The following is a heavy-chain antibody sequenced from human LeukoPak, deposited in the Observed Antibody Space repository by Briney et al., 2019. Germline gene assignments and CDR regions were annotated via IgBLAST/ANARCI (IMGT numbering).Heavy chain of an antibody. D-gene: IGHD3-16*02. J-gene: IGHJ3*02. CDR2: INPSGGST. CDR1: GYTFTSYY. CDR3: ARDMGGVIVIDAFDI. V-gene: IGHV1-46*01. Sequence: ASVKVSCKASGYTFTSYYMHWVRQAPGQGLEWMGIINPSGGSTSYAQKFQGRVTMTRDTSTSTVYMELSSLRSEDTAVYYCARDMGGVIVIDAFDIWGQGTMVSVSS.